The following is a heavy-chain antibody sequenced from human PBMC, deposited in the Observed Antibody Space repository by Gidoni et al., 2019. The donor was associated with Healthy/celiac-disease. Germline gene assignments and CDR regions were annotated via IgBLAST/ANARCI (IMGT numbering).Heavy chain of an antibody. D-gene: IGHD3-3*01. V-gene: IGHV3-21*01. J-gene: IGHJ5*02. CDR2: ISSSSSYI. Sequence: EVQLVESEGGRVKPGGSLRLCCAASDFTFSSDSMNWVRQAPGKGLEWVSSISSSSSYIYYADTVKCRFTISRDDAKNSLYLQMNSLRAEDTAVYYCARTRGLRFLEWFDPWGQGTLVTVSS. CDR1: DFTFSSDS. CDR3: ARTRGLRFLEWFDP.